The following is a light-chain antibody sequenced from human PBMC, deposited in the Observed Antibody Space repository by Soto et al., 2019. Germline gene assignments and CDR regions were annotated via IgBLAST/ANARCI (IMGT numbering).Light chain of an antibody. CDR2: GAS. CDR1: LSVSRSY. J-gene: IGKJ2*01. V-gene: IGKV3-20*01. Sequence: EIVLTQSPGTLSLSPGERATLSCRASLSVSRSYLAWYQQKPGQAPRDRIYGASSRATGIPDSFSGSESGTDFTLTINRLEPENFALYYCQHYGSSPYTFGQGTNLGIK. CDR3: QHYGSSPYT.